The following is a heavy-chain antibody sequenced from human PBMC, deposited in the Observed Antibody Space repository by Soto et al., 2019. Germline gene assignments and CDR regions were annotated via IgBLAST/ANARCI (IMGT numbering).Heavy chain of an antibody. CDR3: ATRDVTDRIPRS. CDR1: GYTLTSYG. V-gene: IGHV1-18*01. CDR2: ISASNGNT. Sequence: ASVKVSCKASGYTLTSYGISWVRQAPGQGLEWMGWISASNGNTNYAQKLQGRVTMTTDTSTSTAYMELRSLRSDDTAVYYCATRDVTDRIPRSWGQGTLVTVSS. D-gene: IGHD2-2*02. J-gene: IGHJ5*02.